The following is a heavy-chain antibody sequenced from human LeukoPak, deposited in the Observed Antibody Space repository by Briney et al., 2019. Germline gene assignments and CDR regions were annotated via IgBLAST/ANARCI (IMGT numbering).Heavy chain of an antibody. Sequence: SETLSLTCTVSGGSISSYYWSWIRQPPGKGLEWIGYIYYSGSTNYNPSLKSRVTISVDTSKNQFSLKLSSVTAADTAVYYCARGHYYDSSGYFDYWGQGTLATVSS. V-gene: IGHV4-59*01. CDR1: GGSISSYY. CDR2: IYYSGST. CDR3: ARGHYYDSSGYFDY. D-gene: IGHD3-22*01. J-gene: IGHJ4*02.